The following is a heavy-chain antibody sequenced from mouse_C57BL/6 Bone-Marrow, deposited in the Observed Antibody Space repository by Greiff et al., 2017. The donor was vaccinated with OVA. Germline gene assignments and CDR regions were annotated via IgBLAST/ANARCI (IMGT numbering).Heavy chain of an antibody. Sequence: EVQLVESGGGLVKPGGSLKLSCAASGFTFSDYGMHWVRQTPDKRLEWVATISSGGSYTYYPDSVKGRVTISRDNAKNTLYLQMSSLKSEDTAMYYCARHRLLRYWYFDVWGTGTTVTVSS. V-gene: IGHV5-6*01. J-gene: IGHJ1*03. CDR1: GFTFSDYG. D-gene: IGHD1-1*01. CDR3: ARHRLLRYWYFDV. CDR2: ISSGGSYT.